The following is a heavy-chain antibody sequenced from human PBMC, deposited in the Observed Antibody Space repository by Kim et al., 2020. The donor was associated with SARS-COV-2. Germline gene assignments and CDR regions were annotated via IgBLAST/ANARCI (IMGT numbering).Heavy chain of an antibody. Sequence: GGSLRLSCAASGFTFSSYGMHWVRQAPGKGLEWVAVIWYDGSNKYYADSVKGRFTISRDNSKNTLYLQMNSLRAEDTAVYYCARDGIVVVPAAGADGMDVWGQGTTVTVSS. D-gene: IGHD2-2*01. CDR1: GFTFSSYG. CDR2: IWYDGSNK. J-gene: IGHJ6*02. CDR3: ARDGIVVVPAAGADGMDV. V-gene: IGHV3-33*01.